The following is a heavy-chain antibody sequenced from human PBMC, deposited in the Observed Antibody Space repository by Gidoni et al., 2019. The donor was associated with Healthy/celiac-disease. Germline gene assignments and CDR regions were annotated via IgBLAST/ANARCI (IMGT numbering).Heavy chain of an antibody. CDR1: GGSFSGYY. V-gene: IGHV4-34*01. Sequence: QVQLQQWGAGLLKPSETLSLTCAVYGGSFSGYYWSWIRQPPGKGLEWIGEINHSGSTNYNPSLKSRVTISVDTSKNQFSLKLSSVTAADTAVYYCASRGLRYFDWLLNWGQGTLVTVSS. CDR3: ASRGLRYFDWLLN. CDR2: INHSGST. J-gene: IGHJ4*02. D-gene: IGHD3-9*01.